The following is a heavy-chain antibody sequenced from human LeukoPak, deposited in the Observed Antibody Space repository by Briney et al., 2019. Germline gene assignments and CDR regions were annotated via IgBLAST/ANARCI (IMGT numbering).Heavy chain of an antibody. Sequence: SETLSLTCTVSGGSVSSSSYYWGWIRQPPGKGLEWIGSMYYTGSTYYNPSLKSRVTISVDTSKNQFSLKLSSVTAADTAVYYCARGQVRDSQYGSYSTGVFDYWGQGTLVTVSS. CDR2: MYYTGST. D-gene: IGHD1-26*01. CDR3: ARGQVRDSQYGSYSTGVFDY. CDR1: GGSVSSSSYY. V-gene: IGHV4-39*01. J-gene: IGHJ4*02.